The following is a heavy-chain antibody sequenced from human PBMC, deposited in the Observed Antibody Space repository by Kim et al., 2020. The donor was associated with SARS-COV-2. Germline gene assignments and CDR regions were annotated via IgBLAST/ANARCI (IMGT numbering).Heavy chain of an antibody. Sequence: NPSLKSQVTISVDTHKNQFSLKLSSVTAADAAVYYCARGGQQLVRRYFDDWGQGTLVTVSS. V-gene: IGHV4-34*01. D-gene: IGHD6-13*01. CDR3: ARGGQQLVRRYFDD. J-gene: IGHJ4*02.